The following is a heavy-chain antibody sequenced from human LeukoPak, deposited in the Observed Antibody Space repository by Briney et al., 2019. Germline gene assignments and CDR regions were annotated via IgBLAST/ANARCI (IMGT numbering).Heavy chain of an antibody. D-gene: IGHD1-26*01. Sequence: GGSRRLSCAASGFTFNTYWMSWVRQGPGKGLEWWGNIKDDGSENHYGDSVRGRFIISRDNAQNSLFLKMNSLRAEDTAVYYCARDGRGSYSGYFDCWGQGTLVTVSS. CDR3: ARDGRGSYSGYFDC. V-gene: IGHV3-7*03. CDR1: GFTFNTYW. J-gene: IGHJ4*02. CDR2: IKDDGSEN.